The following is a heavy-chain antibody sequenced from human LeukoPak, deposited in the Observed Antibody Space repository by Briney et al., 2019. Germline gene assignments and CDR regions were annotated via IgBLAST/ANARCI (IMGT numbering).Heavy chain of an antibody. D-gene: IGHD1-26*01. CDR2: ISGSGGST. Sequence: PGGSLRLSCAASGFTFSSYAMSWVRQAPGKGLEWVSAISGSGGSTYYADPVKGRFTISRDNAKNSLYLQMSSLRDEDTAVYYCARVGATHYYFDYWGQGTLVTVSS. CDR1: GFTFSSYA. J-gene: IGHJ4*02. V-gene: IGHV3-23*01. CDR3: ARVGATHYYFDY.